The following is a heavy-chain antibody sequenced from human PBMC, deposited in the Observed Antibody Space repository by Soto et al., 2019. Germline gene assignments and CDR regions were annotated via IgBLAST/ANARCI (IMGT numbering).Heavy chain of an antibody. J-gene: IGHJ4*02. V-gene: IGHV4-30-2*01. CDR1: GGSISSGGYS. D-gene: IGHD3-22*01. Sequence: SETLSLTCAVSGGSISSGGYSWSWIRQPPGKGLEWIGYIYHSGSTYYNPSLKSRVTISVDRSKNQFSLKLSSVTAADTAVYYCARGGGSSGYFDYWGQGTLVTSPQ. CDR3: ARGGGSSGYFDY. CDR2: IYHSGST.